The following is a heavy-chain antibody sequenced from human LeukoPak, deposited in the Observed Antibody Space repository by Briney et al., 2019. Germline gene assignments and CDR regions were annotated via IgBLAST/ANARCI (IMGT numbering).Heavy chain of an antibody. CDR1: GGSISSGSYY. CDR2: IYIGGST. V-gene: IGHV4-61*02. D-gene: IGHD3-22*01. CDR3: ARAYDSIDYYYYYMDV. J-gene: IGHJ6*03. Sequence: PSETLSLTCTVSGGSISSGSYYWSWIRQPAGKGLEWIGRIYIGGSTNYNPSLKSRVTMSVDTSKNQFSLKLSSVTAADTAVYYCARAYDSIDYYYYYMDVWGKGTTVTVSS.